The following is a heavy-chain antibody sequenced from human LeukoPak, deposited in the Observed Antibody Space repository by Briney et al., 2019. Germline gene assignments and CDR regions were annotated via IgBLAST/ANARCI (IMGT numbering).Heavy chain of an antibody. CDR2: ISYDGDNT. CDR1: GFTFSSYA. CDR3: ARDAAGGGFDY. J-gene: IGHJ4*02. V-gene: IGHV3-30-3*01. D-gene: IGHD2-15*01. Sequence: GGSLRLSCAASGFTFSSYAMHWVRQAPGKGLAWVAVISYDGDNTYYADSVKGRFTISRENAENSLYLQMNSLRAEDTAVYYCARDAAGGGFDYWGQGTLVTVSS.